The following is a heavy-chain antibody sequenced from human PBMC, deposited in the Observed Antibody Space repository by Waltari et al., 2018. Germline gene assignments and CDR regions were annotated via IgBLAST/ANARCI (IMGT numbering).Heavy chain of an antibody. J-gene: IGHJ6*02. V-gene: IGHV3-7*03. D-gene: IGHD3-3*01. CDR2: INQDGSAK. CDR1: GFTLNSWW. CDR3: TRRFFNYYWYGMDV. Sequence: EVQLVESGGGLVQPGGSLRLSCEASGFTLNSWWMRWVRQAPGKGLEWVANINQDGSAKFYLDSVRGRFTVSRDNTQSSLFLQMNSLTAEDTAVYYCTRRFFNYYWYGMDVWGQGTTVAVSS.